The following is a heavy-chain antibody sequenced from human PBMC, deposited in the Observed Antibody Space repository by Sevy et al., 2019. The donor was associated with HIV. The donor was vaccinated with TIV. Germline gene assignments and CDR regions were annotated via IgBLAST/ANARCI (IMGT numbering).Heavy chain of an antibody. CDR2: TYYRSKWYN. J-gene: IGHJ6*02. CDR3: ARGDYFGSGISNYYYYGMDV. D-gene: IGHD3-10*01. Sequence: SPTLSLTCAISGDSVSSNSAAWNWIRQSPSRGLEWLGRTYYRSKWYNDYAVSVKSRITINPDTSKNQFSLQLNSVTPEDTAVYYCARGDYFGSGISNYYYYGMDVWGQGTTVTVSS. CDR1: GDSVSSNSAA. V-gene: IGHV6-1*01.